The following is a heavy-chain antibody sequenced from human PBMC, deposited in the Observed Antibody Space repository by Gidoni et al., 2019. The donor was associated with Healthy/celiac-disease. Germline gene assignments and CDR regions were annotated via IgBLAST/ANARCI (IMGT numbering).Heavy chain of an antibody. CDR1: GGSFSGYY. V-gene: IGHV4-34*01. D-gene: IGHD3-22*01. J-gene: IGHJ4*02. CDR3: ARGLIGDSSGYYYGY. CDR2: INHSGST. Sequence: QVQLQQWGAGLLKPSETLSLPCAAYGGSFSGYYWSWIRQPPGKGLEWIGEINHSGSTNYNPSLKSRVTISVDTSKNQFSLKLSSVTAADTAVYYCARGLIGDSSGYYYGYWGQGTLVTVSS.